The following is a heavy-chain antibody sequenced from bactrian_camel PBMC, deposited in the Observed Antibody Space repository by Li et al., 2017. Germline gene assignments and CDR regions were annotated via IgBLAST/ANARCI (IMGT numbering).Heavy chain of an antibody. Sequence: HVQLVESGGDLVQPGVSLRLSCAASGYTYNRNCMAWFRQAPGKEREGVARIATGSGNTYYADSVKGQSTITQDNAKNTLYLQMNSLKPEDTAMYYCAASGWVRSMGWVREWNDMGPYKYWGQGTQVTVS. D-gene: IGHD5*01. J-gene: IGHJ4*01. V-gene: IGHV3S1*01. CDR3: AASGWVRSMGWVREWNDMGPYKY. CDR2: IATGSGNT. CDR1: GYTYNRNC.